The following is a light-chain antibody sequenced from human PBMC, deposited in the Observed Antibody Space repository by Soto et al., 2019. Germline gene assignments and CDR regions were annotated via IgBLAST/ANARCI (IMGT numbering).Light chain of an antibody. Sequence: EIVMTQSPATLSVSPGERATLSCRASQSVSSNLAWYQQTPGQAPRLLIYGASTRATGIPARFSGSGSGTDFTLTISSVQSEDFAVYFCQQRYNWPVTVGQGTRLEIK. CDR1: QSVSSN. J-gene: IGKJ5*01. CDR3: QQRYNWPVT. CDR2: GAS. V-gene: IGKV3-15*01.